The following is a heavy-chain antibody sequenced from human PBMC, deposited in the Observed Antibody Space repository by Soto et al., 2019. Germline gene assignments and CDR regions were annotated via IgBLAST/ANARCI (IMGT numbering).Heavy chain of an antibody. Sequence: GGSLRLSCAASGFTFSSYAMSWVRQAPGKGLEWVSAISGSGGSTYYADSVKGRFTISRDNSKNTLYLQMNSLRAEDTAVYYCAKGPYIVVVVAGREPDIDYWGQGTLVTVSS. D-gene: IGHD2-15*01. CDR2: ISGSGGST. J-gene: IGHJ4*02. CDR1: GFTFSSYA. V-gene: IGHV3-23*01. CDR3: AKGPYIVVVVAGREPDIDY.